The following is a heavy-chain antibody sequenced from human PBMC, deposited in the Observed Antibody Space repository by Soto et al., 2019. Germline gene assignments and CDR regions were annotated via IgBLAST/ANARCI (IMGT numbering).Heavy chain of an antibody. CDR2: VNPKNDDT. D-gene: IGHD2-8*02. J-gene: IGHJ4*02. CDR1: GYRFINFY. V-gene: IGHV1-2*02. Sequence: QVQLVQSGAEVKKPGASVRVSCKAFGYRFINFYLPWVRQAPGQGLEWMGWVNPKNDDTNYAQKFQGRVTMTRDTSISVAYMELSGLNSRDTAVYYCARDDTGANFGSWGQGTLVTV. CDR3: ARDDTGANFGS.